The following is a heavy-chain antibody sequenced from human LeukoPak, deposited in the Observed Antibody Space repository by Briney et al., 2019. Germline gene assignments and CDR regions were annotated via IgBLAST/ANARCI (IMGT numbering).Heavy chain of an antibody. CDR3: AKDPGLDAFDI. V-gene: IGHV3-21*01. Sequence: PGGSLRLSCAASGFTFSSSAMNWVRQAPGKGLEWVSSINNVGSHIYYAGSVRGRFTISRDNAKNSLYLQMSSLRAEDTAVYYCAKDPGLDAFDIWGQGTMVTVSS. CDR2: INNVGSHI. D-gene: IGHD3/OR15-3a*01. J-gene: IGHJ3*02. CDR1: GFTFSSSA.